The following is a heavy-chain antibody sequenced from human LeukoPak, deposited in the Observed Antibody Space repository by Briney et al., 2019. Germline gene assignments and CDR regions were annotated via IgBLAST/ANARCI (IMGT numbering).Heavy chain of an antibody. Sequence: GGSLRLPCAASGFSFDDYGMSWVRQAPGKGLEWVSGINWNGGSTGYADFVKGRFTISRDNAKNSLYLQMNSLRAEDTALYYCARVATVTTAYYYYYMDVWGKGTTVTVSS. CDR2: INWNGGST. V-gene: IGHV3-20*04. CDR1: GFSFDDYG. D-gene: IGHD4-11*01. J-gene: IGHJ6*03. CDR3: ARVATVTTAYYYYYMDV.